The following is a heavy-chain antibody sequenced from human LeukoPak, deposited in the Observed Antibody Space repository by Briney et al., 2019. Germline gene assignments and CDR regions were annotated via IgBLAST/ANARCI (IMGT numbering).Heavy chain of an antibody. J-gene: IGHJ4*02. CDR3: ASLGGSGSWNFGY. CDR1: RGSISSYY. CDR2: IYYGGST. D-gene: IGHD3-10*01. V-gene: IGHV4-59*01. Sequence: SETLSLTCAVSRGSISSYYWSWIRQSPGKGLEWIRYIYYGGSTNYNPSLKSRATISLDTSKNQFSLRLSSVTAADTAVYYCASLGGSGSWNFGYWGQGALVTVSS.